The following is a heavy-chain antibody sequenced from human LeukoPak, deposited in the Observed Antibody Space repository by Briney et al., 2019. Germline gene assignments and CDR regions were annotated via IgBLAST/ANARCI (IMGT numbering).Heavy chain of an antibody. CDR1: RYTFTGYY. D-gene: IGHD6-19*01. CDR2: IYPNSGGT. V-gene: IGHV1-2*06. CDR3: AREFPPSIAVEGNAFDI. Sequence: GGSVKVSCMASRYTFTGYYMHWVRQAPGQGLEWMGRIYPNSGGTNYAQKFQGRVTMTRDTSISTANMELSRLRSDETAVYYCAREFPPSIAVEGNAFDIWGQGTMVTVSS. J-gene: IGHJ3*02.